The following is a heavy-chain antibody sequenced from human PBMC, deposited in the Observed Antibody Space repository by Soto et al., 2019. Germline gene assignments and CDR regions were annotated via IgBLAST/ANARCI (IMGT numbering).Heavy chain of an antibody. CDR2: INSDGSST. CDR1: GFTFSSYW. Sequence: PGGSLRLSCAVSGFTFSSYWMAWVRQAPGKGLVCVSRINSDGSSTSYADSVKGRFTISRDNAKNTLYMQMNSLRAEDTAVYYCTKWPLDYWGQGTLVTSPQ. V-gene: IGHV3-74*01. D-gene: IGHD5-12*01. CDR3: TKWPLDY. J-gene: IGHJ4*02.